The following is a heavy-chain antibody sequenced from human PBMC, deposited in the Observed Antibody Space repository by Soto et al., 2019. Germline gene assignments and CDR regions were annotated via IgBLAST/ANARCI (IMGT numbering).Heavy chain of an antibody. CDR1: GDSISKYY. Sequence: SETLSLTCTVSGDSISKYYWNWIRQPAGKGLEWIGRIHSTRSPNYNPSLKSRVTMSVDTSKNQFSLKLNLTSVTAADTAVYYCARSPAYGDYANLDTWGQGTLVTVYS. CDR2: IHSTRSP. CDR3: ARSPAYGDYANLDT. J-gene: IGHJ5*02. V-gene: IGHV4-4*07. D-gene: IGHD4-17*01.